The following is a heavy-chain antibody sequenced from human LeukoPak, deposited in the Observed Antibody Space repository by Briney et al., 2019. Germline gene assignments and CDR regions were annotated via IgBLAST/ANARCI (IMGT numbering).Heavy chain of an antibody. D-gene: IGHD1-1*01. CDR1: GGSVSDYY. J-gene: IGHJ4*02. Sequence: SETLSLTCTVSGGSVSDYYWTWIRQSAGTRLEWIGRIYTGGGTNYNPSLMSRVTMSLDMSKNQFSLKLRSVTAADTAVYYCARGTTPSGDYWGQGTLVTVSS. CDR3: ARGTTPSGDY. V-gene: IGHV4-4*07. CDR2: IYTGGGT.